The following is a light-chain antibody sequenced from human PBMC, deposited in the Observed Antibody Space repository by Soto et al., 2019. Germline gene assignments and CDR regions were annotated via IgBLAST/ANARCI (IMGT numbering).Light chain of an antibody. V-gene: IGKV3-15*01. J-gene: IGKJ2*01. CDR1: QSVSSN. CDR2: GAS. Sequence: EIVMTQSPATLSVSPGERATLSCRASQSVSSNLAWYQQKPGQAPRLLIYGASTRATGIPARLSGSGSGTEFTLTISSLQSEDFAVYYWQQHDKWPFTFGQGTKLDIK. CDR3: QQHDKWPFT.